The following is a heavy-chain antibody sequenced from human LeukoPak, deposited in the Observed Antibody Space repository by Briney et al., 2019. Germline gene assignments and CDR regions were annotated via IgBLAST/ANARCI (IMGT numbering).Heavy chain of an antibody. Sequence: GGPLRLPCAGSGFTFDHYAMHWVRQAPGQGLEGVSLISGGGGGTYYVDSVEGRLTISRENSKTSLYLQMNSLRIEDNALYYCAKEISASGTIGNWFDPWGQGPLVTVFS. CDR2: ISGGGGGT. V-gene: IGHV3-43*02. CDR1: GFTFDHYA. CDR3: AKEISASGTIGNWFDP. J-gene: IGHJ5*02. D-gene: IGHD3-10*01.